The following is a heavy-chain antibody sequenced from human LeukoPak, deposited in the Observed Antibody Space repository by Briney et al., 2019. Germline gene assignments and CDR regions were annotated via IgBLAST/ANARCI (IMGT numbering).Heavy chain of an antibody. D-gene: IGHD6-19*01. CDR2: INPKSGGT. CDR1: GYTFTAYY. CDR3: ARDRVNIEVAGIFY. J-gene: IGHJ4*02. Sequence: ASVTVSCKTSGYTFTAYYMHWVRQAPGQRLEWMGWINPKSGGTNYAQKFQGRVTMTRDTSTSTVYMEVSSLGSDDTAVYYCARDRVNIEVAGIFYWGQGTLVTVSS. V-gene: IGHV1-2*02.